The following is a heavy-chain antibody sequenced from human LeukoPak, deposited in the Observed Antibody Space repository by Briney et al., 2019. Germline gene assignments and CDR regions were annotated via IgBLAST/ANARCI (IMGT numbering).Heavy chain of an antibody. Sequence: GASVKVSCKASGYTFTGYYIHWVRQAPGQGLEWMGWINPNSGGTNYAQKFQGRVTMTRDTSISTAYMELSRLRSDDTAVYYCARDLFGMVRVVTYDYWGQGTLVTVSS. CDR3: ARDLFGMVRVVTYDY. CDR2: INPNSGGT. CDR1: GYTFTGYY. V-gene: IGHV1-2*02. J-gene: IGHJ4*02. D-gene: IGHD3-10*01.